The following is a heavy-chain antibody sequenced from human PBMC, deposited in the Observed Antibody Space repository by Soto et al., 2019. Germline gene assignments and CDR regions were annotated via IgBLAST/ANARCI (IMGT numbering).Heavy chain of an antibody. CDR1: GGSISSGGYS. CDR3: ARLNYGSESYNWFDP. J-gene: IGHJ5*02. CDR2: IYHSGST. V-gene: IGHV4-30-2*01. D-gene: IGHD3-10*01. Sequence: LSLTCAVSGGSISSGGYSWSWIRQPPGKGLEWIGYIYHSGSTYYNPSLKSRVTISVDRSKNQFSLKLSSVTAADTAVYYCARLNYGSESYNWFDPWSQGTLVTVSS.